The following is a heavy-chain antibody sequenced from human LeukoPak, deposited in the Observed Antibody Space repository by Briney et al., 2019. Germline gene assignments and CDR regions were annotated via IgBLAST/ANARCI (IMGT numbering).Heavy chain of an antibody. CDR3: ARDSAATTGLAFDI. CDR2: INSNSGAT. CDR1: GYTFTDYY. V-gene: IGHV1-2*02. J-gene: IGHJ3*02. D-gene: IGHD1-1*01. Sequence: ASVKVSCKASGYTFTDYYIHWVRQAPGQGLEWMGWINSNSGATRYAQKFQGRVTMTRDTSISTAYMEVSRLRSDDTAVYYCARDSAATTGLAFDIWGPGTMVTVSS.